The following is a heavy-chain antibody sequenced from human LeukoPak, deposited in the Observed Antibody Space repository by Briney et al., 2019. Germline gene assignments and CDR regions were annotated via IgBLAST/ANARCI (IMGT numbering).Heavy chain of an antibody. CDR3: VRAAPQDCYPSSCSLFDK. V-gene: IGHV3-23*01. D-gene: IGHD2-2*01. Sequence: GGSLRLSCAGSGFTFNNYAMSWVRRAPRKGLEWVSTIMIGGDGKHYADSVKGRFTISRDRSESTLFLQMDDLRADDTAVYYCVRAAPQDCYPSSCSLFDKWGQGTLVTVSS. CDR1: GFTFNNYA. J-gene: IGHJ4*02. CDR2: IMIGGDGK.